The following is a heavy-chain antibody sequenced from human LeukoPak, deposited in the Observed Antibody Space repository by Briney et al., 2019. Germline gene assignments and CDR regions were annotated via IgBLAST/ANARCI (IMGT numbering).Heavy chain of an antibody. CDR2: ISGSGGST. Sequence: GGSLRLSCAASGFTFSSYSMSWVRQAPGEGLEWVSGISGSGGSTDYADSVKGQFTISRDNSKSTLYLQMNSLRVEDTAVYYCAKDPGYQVVYCFDYWGQGTLVTVSS. J-gene: IGHJ4*02. V-gene: IGHV3-23*01. CDR1: GFTFSSYS. CDR3: AKDPGYQVVYCFDY. D-gene: IGHD2-2*01.